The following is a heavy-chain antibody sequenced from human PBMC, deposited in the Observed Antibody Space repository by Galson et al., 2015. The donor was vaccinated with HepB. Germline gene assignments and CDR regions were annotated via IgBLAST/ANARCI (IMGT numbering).Heavy chain of an antibody. CDR2: IIPMLGLT. J-gene: IGHJ4*02. CDR1: GGTFSSYV. CDR3: AREEAGSRPLY. V-gene: IGHV1-69*04. D-gene: IGHD2-2*01. Sequence: SVKVSCKVSGGTFSSYVITWVRQAPGQGLEWMGRIIPMLGLTDYEQKFQGRITITADTSTNTAYMELSSLRSDGTAVYYCAREEAGSRPLYWGQGSLVTVSS.